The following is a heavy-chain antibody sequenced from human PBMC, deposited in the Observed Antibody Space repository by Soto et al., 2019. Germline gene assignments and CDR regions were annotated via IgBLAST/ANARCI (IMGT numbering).Heavy chain of an antibody. CDR2: INHSGST. D-gene: IGHD6-6*01. CDR3: ARVDSSSAPYYYYGMDV. J-gene: IGHJ6*02. Sequence: SETLSLTCAVYGGSFSGYYWSWIRRPPGKGLEWIGEINHSGSTNYNPSLKSRVTISVDTSKNQFSLKLSSVTAADTAVYYCARVDSSSAPYYYYGMDVWGQGTTVTVSS. V-gene: IGHV4-34*01. CDR1: GGSFSGYY.